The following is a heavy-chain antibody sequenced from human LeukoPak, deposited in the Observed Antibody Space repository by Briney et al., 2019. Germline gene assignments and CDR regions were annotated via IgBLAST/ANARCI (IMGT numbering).Heavy chain of an antibody. D-gene: IGHD4-17*01. Sequence: GGSLRLSCAASGFTFSSYGMHWVRQAPGKGLEWVAVIWYDGSNKYYADSVKGRFTISRDNSKNTLYLQMNSLRAEDTAVYYCARNQGTTVLYYVDYWGQGTLVTVSS. CDR2: IWYDGSNK. V-gene: IGHV3-33*01. CDR1: GFTFSSYG. J-gene: IGHJ4*02. CDR3: ARNQGTTVLYYVDY.